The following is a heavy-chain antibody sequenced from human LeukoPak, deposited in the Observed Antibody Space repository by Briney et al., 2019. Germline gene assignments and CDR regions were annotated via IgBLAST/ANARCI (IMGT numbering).Heavy chain of an antibody. CDR2: IRYDGSNK. V-gene: IGHV3-30*02. D-gene: IGHD3-9*01. J-gene: IGHJ4*02. CDR1: GFTFSSYG. Sequence: GGSLRLSCGASGFTFSSYGMHWVRQAPGKGLEWVAFIRYDGSNKYYADSVKGRFTISRDNSKNTLYLQMNSLRTEDTAVYYCARDSGGYFDRNHFGYWGQGTLVTVSS. CDR3: ARDSGGYFDRNHFGY.